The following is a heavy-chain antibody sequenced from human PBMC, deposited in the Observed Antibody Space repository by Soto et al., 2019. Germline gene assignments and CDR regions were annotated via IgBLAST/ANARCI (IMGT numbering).Heavy chain of an antibody. CDR2: IIPILGIA. CDR1: GGTFSSYT. J-gene: IGHJ4*02. D-gene: IGHD5-12*01. V-gene: IGHV1-69*02. Sequence: QVQLVQSGAEVKKPGSSVKVSCKASGGTFSSYTISWVRQAPGQGLEWMGRIIPILGIANYAQKFQGRVKITADKSTRTADMELSGLRSEDTDVYYCPRVEYSGYDYNDYWGKGTLVTVSS. CDR3: PRVEYSGYDYNDY.